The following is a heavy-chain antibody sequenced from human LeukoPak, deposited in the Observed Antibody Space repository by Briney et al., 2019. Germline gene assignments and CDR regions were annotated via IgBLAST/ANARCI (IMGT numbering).Heavy chain of an antibody. Sequence: PSETLSLTCAVSGGSISSGGYSWSWIRQPPGKGLEWIGYIYHSGSTYYNPSLKSRVTISVDRSKNQFSLKLSSVTAADTAVYYCARDTAMVPFDYWGQGTMVTVSS. CDR1: GGSISSGGYS. CDR2: IYHSGST. J-gene: IGHJ4*02. D-gene: IGHD5-18*01. CDR3: ARDTAMVPFDY. V-gene: IGHV4-30-2*01.